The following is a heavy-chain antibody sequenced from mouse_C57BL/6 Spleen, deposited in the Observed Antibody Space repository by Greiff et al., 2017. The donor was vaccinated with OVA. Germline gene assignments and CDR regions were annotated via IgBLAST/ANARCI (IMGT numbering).Heavy chain of an antibody. CDR1: GYTFTSYW. D-gene: IGHD2-4*01. J-gene: IGHJ3*01. CDR2: IHPNSGST. CDR3: ARYNYDYDGAWFAY. V-gene: IGHV1-64*01. Sequence: QVQLKQPGAELVKPGASVKLSCKASGYTFTSYWMHWVKQRPGQGLEWIGMIHPNSGSTNYNEKFKSKATLTVDKSSSTAYMQLSSLTSEDSAVYYCARYNYDYDGAWFAYWGQGTLVTVSA.